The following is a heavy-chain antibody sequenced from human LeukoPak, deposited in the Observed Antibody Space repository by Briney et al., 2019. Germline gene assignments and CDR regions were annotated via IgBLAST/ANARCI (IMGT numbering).Heavy chain of an antibody. CDR2: IYYSGST. Sequence: SETLSLTCTVSGGSISSYYWSWIRQPPGKGLEWIGYIYYSGSTNYNPSLKSRVTISVDTSKNQFSLKLSSVTAADTAVCYCAREVYSYGLFDYWGQGTLVTVSS. CDR1: GGSISSYY. V-gene: IGHV4-59*01. CDR3: AREVYSYGLFDY. J-gene: IGHJ4*02. D-gene: IGHD5-18*01.